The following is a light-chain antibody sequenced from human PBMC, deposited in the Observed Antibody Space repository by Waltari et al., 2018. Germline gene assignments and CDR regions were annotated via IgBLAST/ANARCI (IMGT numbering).Light chain of an antibody. V-gene: IGKV1-39*01. J-gene: IGKJ1*01. CDR3: QQSYSTPQT. Sequence: DIQMTQSPSSLSASVGDRVTITCRASQSISSYLNWYQQKPGKAPNLLIYSASSVQSGVPSRFSGSGSGTDFTLTISSLQPEDFATYYCQQSYSTPQTFGQGTKVEIK. CDR2: SAS. CDR1: QSISSY.